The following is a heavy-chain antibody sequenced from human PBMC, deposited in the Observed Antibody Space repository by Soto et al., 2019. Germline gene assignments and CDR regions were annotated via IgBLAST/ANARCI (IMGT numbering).Heavy chain of an antibody. V-gene: IGHV4-59*01. CDR1: GGSISSYY. J-gene: IGHJ6*02. D-gene: IGHD4-4*01. CDR2: IYFSGST. CDR3: ARDPVRKGYRKYYYYGMDV. Sequence: SETLSLTCTVSGGSISSYYWSWIRQPPGKGLEWIGYIYFSGSTNYNPSLKSRVTISVDTSKNQFSLKPSSVTAADTAVYYCARDPVRKGYRKYYYYGMDVWGQGTTVTVSS.